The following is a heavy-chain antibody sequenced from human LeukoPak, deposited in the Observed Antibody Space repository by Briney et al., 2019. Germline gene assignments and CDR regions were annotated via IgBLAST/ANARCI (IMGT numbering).Heavy chain of an antibody. CDR3: ARANLTHTYYFDY. CDR1: GRSFSGYY. V-gene: IGHV4-34*01. D-gene: IGHD4/OR15-4a*01. Sequence: SETLSLTCAVYGRSFSGYYWTWTRHPPGNGLEWIAEIKHSGRTNDNPSLKSRVTISVDTSKNQFSLKLSSVTAADTAVYYCARANLTHTYYFDYWGQGTLVTVSS. J-gene: IGHJ4*02. CDR2: IKHSGRT.